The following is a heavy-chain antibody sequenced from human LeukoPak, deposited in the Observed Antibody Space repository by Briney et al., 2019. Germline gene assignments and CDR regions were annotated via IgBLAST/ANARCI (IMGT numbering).Heavy chain of an antibody. J-gene: IGHJ4*02. Sequence: GRSLRLSCAASGFTFRSYAIHWVRQAPGKGLEWVAVMSYDGNNKYYADSVKGRFTISRDISKNTLYLQMNSLRAEDTAVFYCARALPAASHTSFDYWGQGALVTVSS. CDR2: MSYDGNNK. CDR3: ARALPAASHTSFDY. CDR1: GFTFRSYA. V-gene: IGHV3-30*14. D-gene: IGHD2-2*01.